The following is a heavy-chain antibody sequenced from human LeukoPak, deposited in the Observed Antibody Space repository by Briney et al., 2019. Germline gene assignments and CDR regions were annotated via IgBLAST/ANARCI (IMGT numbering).Heavy chain of an antibody. CDR3: AKQGESKTKNFDY. V-gene: IGHV3-23*01. CDR2: IGGTRYST. D-gene: IGHD2-8*01. CDR1: GFTFSNYA. Sequence: PGGSLRLSCAASGFTFSNYAMMWVRQAPGKGLEWVSIIGGTRYSTYYADSVGGRFTISRDNSKNTLYLQMNSLRAEDTAVYYCAKQGESKTKNFDYWGQGTLVTVSS. J-gene: IGHJ4*02.